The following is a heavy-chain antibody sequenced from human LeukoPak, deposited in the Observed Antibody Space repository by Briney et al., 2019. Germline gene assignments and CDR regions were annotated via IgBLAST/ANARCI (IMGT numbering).Heavy chain of an antibody. Sequence: ASVKVSCKASGGTFSSYAISWVRQAPGQGLEWMGGIIPIFGTANYAQKFQGRVTITTDESTSTAYMELSSLRSEDTAVYYCASFSGYDPYWYFDLWGRGTLVTVSS. J-gene: IGHJ2*01. D-gene: IGHD5-12*01. CDR3: ASFSGYDPYWYFDL. CDR2: IIPIFGTA. V-gene: IGHV1-69*05. CDR1: GGTFSSYA.